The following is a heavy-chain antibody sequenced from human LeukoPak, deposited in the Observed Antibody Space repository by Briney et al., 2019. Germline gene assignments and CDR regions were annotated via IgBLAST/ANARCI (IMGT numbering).Heavy chain of an antibody. V-gene: IGHV3-30*18. Sequence: GGSLRLSCAASGFTFSSYGMHWVRQAPGKGLEWVAVISYDGSNKYYADSVKGRFTISRDNSKNTLYLQMNSLRAEDTAVYYCAKDGSGSPPYYFDHWGQGTLVTVSS. D-gene: IGHD1-26*01. J-gene: IGHJ4*02. CDR3: AKDGSGSPPYYFDH. CDR2: ISYDGSNK. CDR1: GFTFSSYG.